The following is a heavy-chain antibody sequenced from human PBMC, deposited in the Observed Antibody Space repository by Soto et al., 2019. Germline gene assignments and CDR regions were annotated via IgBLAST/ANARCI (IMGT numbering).Heavy chain of an antibody. D-gene: IGHD6-13*01. V-gene: IGHV2-70*01. Sequence: SGPTLVNPTQTLTLTCTSSCFSLSTSGMCVSWIRQPPGKALEWLALIDWDDDKYYSTSLKTRLTISKDTSKNQVVLTMTNMDPVDTATYYCARIVVAAAGEAGYYYGMDVWGQGTTVTVS. CDR1: CFSLSTSGMC. J-gene: IGHJ6*02. CDR3: ARIVVAAAGEAGYYYGMDV. CDR2: IDWDDDK.